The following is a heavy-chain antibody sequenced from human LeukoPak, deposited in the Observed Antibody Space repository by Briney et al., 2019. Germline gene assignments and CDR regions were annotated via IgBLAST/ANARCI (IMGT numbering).Heavy chain of an antibody. V-gene: IGHV4-39*02. D-gene: IGHD6-19*01. Sequence: PSETLSLTCTVSGGSISSGVYSWGWIRQPPGKGLEWIGSISYSGSTYFNPSLKSRVSVSVDTSNNHFSLKLSSVTAADTAVYYCARSLAGLDYWGQGTLVTVSS. J-gene: IGHJ4*02. CDR3: ARSLAGLDY. CDR1: GGSISSGVYS. CDR2: ISYSGST.